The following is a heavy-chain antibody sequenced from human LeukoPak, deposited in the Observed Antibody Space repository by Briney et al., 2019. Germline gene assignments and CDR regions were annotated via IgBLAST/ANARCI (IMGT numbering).Heavy chain of an antibody. D-gene: IGHD3-10*01. CDR3: ARAITSGSSAMDV. CDR1: GGSISSYY. V-gene: IGHV4-59*01. CDR2: IYYSGNT. Sequence: SETLSLTCPVSGGSISSYYWSWIRQPQGKRLERIAYIYYSGNTNYNPSLKSRVTISVDTSKNQFSLKVNSVTTADTAVYYCARAITSGSSAMDVWGKGTTVTVSS. J-gene: IGHJ6*03.